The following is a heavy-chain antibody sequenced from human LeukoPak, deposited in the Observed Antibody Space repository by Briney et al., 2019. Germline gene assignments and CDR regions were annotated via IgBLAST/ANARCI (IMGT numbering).Heavy chain of an antibody. D-gene: IGHD5-12*01. J-gene: IGHJ4*02. CDR3: AKGRGYSGYDFFDY. CDR1: GFTFSSYA. CDR2: ISASGGST. Sequence: GGSLRLSCAASGFTFSSYAMSWVRQAPGKGLEWVSAISASGGSTFYADSVKGRFTVSRDNSKNTLYLQMNSLRAEDTALYYCAKGRGYSGYDFFDYWGQGTLVTVSS. V-gene: IGHV3-23*01.